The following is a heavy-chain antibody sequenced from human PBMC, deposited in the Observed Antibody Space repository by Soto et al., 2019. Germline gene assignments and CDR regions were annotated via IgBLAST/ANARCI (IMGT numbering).Heavy chain of an antibody. CDR3: AHTFVGYCSSTIWANYYMDV. J-gene: IGHJ6*03. CDR1: GFSLSTGGVG. D-gene: IGHD2-2*03. V-gene: IGHV2-5*02. Sequence: QITLNESGPTLVKPTQTLTLTCTFSGFSLSTGGVGVGWIRQPPGKALEWLALIYWDDDKRYSPSLKSRLTITKDTSKYQVVLTMTNMDPVDTATYYCAHTFVGYCSSTIWANYYMDVWGKGTTVTVSS. CDR2: IYWDDDK.